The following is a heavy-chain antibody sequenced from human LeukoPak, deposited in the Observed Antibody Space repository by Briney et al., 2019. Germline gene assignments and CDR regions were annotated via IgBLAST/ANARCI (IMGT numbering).Heavy chain of an antibody. J-gene: IGHJ1*01. CDR2: ISYDGSNK. Sequence: GGSLRLSCAASGFTFSSYVMHWVRQAPGKGLEWVAVISYDGSNKYYGDSVKGRFTISRDNAKNSLYLQMNSLRAEDTAVYYCARDTEYQLPEYFQHWGQGTLVTVSS. V-gene: IGHV3-30*03. CDR1: GFTFSSYV. D-gene: IGHD2-2*01. CDR3: ARDTEYQLPEYFQH.